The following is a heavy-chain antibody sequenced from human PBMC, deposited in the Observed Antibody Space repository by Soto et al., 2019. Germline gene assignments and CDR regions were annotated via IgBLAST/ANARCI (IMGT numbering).Heavy chain of an antibody. J-gene: IGHJ3*02. CDR1: GFTFSSYA. CDR2: ISGSGGST. D-gene: IGHD6-19*01. Sequence: GESLRLSCVASGFTFSSYAMTWVRQAPGKGLEWVSAISGSGGSTYYADSVKGRFTISRDNSKNTLYLQMNSLRAEDTAVYYCAKEGYSSGWYWAFDIWGQGTMVTVSS. CDR3: AKEGYSSGWYWAFDI. V-gene: IGHV3-23*01.